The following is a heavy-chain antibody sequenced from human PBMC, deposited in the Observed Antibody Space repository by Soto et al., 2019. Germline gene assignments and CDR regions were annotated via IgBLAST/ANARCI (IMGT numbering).Heavy chain of an antibody. D-gene: IGHD2-15*01. CDR2: IYWDDDK. Sequence: SGPTLVNPTQTLTLNCTFSGFSLSTSGVGVGWIRQPPGKALEWLTLIYWDDDKRNSPFLKSRLTITKDTSKNQVVLTMTNMDPVDTATYYCAHLVVAGIKYYFDSWGQGTLVTVSS. J-gene: IGHJ4*02. CDR3: AHLVVAGIKYYFDS. V-gene: IGHV2-5*02. CDR1: GFSLSTSGVG.